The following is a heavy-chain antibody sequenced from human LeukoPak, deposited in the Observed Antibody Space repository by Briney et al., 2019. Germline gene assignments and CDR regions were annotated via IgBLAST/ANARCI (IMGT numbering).Heavy chain of an antibody. J-gene: IGHJ4*02. CDR1: GCTFSSYA. Sequence: GGSLRLSCAGSGCTFSSYAMHWVRQAPGKGLEWVAVISYDGSNKYYADSVKGRLTISRDNSKNTLYLQMNSLRAEDTAVYYCARDRVWVRYFDWSSYYFDYWGQGTLVTVSS. V-gene: IGHV3-30*04. CDR3: ARDRVWVRYFDWSSYYFDY. D-gene: IGHD3-9*01. CDR2: ISYDGSNK.